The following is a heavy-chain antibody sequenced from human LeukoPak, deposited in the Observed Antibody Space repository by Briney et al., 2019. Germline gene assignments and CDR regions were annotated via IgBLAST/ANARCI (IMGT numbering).Heavy chain of an antibody. Sequence: PSETLSLTCTVSGGSISDNYWSWIRQPPGKGPEWIGYIYYSGSTNYNPSLKSRVTISVDTSKNQFSLKLSSVTAADTAVYYCARVVIYCSSTSCFYMDVWGKGTTVTVSS. V-gene: IGHV4-59*01. CDR2: IYYSGST. CDR1: GGSISDNY. D-gene: IGHD2-2*01. CDR3: ARVVIYCSSTSCFYMDV. J-gene: IGHJ6*03.